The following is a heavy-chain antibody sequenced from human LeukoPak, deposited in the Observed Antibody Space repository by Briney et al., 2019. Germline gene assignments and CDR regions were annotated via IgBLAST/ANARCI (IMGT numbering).Heavy chain of an antibody. CDR3: AQRSGSEYYYYGMDV. CDR1: GFTFSSYE. CDR2: ISSSGSTI. Sequence: GGSLRLSCAASGFTFSSYEMNWVRQAPGKGLEWVSYISSSGSTIYYADSVKGRFTISRDNAKNSLYLQMNSLRAEDTAVYYCAQRSGSEYYYYGMDVWGKGTTVTVSS. J-gene: IGHJ6*04. V-gene: IGHV3-48*03. D-gene: IGHD1-14*01.